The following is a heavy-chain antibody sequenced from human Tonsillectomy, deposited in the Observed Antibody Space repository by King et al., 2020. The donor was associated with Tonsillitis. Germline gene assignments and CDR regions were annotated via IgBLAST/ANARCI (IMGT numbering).Heavy chain of an antibody. CDR3: ARDPARGAATADDAFDI. V-gene: IGHV1-2*02. CDR2: INAKSGGT. D-gene: IGHD6-13*01. J-gene: IGHJ3*02. CDR1: GYTLTDYY. Sequence: QLVQSGAEVKKPGASVKVSCKASGYTLTDYYMHWVRQAPGQGLEWMGWINAKSGGTNYAQKFQGRVTMTRDTAISTADMELRRVGSDDTAVYYCARDPARGAATADDAFDIWGQGTMVTVS.